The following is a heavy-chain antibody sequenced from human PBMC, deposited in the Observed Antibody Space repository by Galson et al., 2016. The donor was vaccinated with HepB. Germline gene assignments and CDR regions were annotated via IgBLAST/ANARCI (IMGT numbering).Heavy chain of an antibody. Sequence: SVKVSCKASGYAFIGHYIHWVRQAPGQGLEWMGWTNPKSGDTNYAQKFQGRVIMTTDTSINTAYMEVNTLMSDDTAVYYCARDSAAIYGFYFDSWGQGSLVIVSS. D-gene: IGHD3-3*02. CDR1: GYAFIGHY. CDR2: TNPKSGDT. V-gene: IGHV1-2*02. J-gene: IGHJ4*02. CDR3: ARDSAAIYGFYFDS.